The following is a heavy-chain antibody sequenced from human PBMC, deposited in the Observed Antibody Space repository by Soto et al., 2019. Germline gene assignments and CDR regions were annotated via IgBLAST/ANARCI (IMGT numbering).Heavy chain of an antibody. CDR1: GGTFSSYA. CDR2: IIPIFGTA. J-gene: IGHJ6*02. D-gene: IGHD6-13*01. V-gene: IGHV1-69*01. Sequence: SVKGSCNASGGTFSSYAISWGRQAPGQGLEWMGGIIPIFGTANYAQKFQGRVTITADESTSTAYMELSSLRSEDTAVYYCARARFYSSSWYNYYYGMDVWGQGTTVTVSS. CDR3: ARARFYSSSWYNYYYGMDV.